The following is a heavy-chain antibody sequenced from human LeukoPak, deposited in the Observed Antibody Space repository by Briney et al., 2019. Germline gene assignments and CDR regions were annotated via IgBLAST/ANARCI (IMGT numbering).Heavy chain of an antibody. Sequence: GGSLRLSCAASGFTFSRYAMNWVRQAPGKGLEWVSSISTTSSSSYIHYADSMKGRFTISRDNAKSSLYLQMNSLRAEDTAVYYCARVMAGYSYMDVWGKGTTVTASS. D-gene: IGHD3-10*01. CDR2: ISTTSSSSYI. CDR1: GFTFSRYA. V-gene: IGHV3-21*01. CDR3: ARVMAGYSYMDV. J-gene: IGHJ6*03.